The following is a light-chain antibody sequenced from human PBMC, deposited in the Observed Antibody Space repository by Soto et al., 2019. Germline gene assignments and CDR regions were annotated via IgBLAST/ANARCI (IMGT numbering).Light chain of an antibody. Sequence: QSVLTQPPSASGSPGQSVTISCPGTGSDVGGYNYVSWYQQHPGKAPKLVIFDVSRRPSGVPDRFSGSKSGNTASLTVSGLQAEDEADYYCGSFAASNNLLFGRGTQLTVL. CDR2: DVS. V-gene: IGLV2-8*01. CDR1: GSDVGGYNY. J-gene: IGLJ2*01. CDR3: GSFAASNNLL.